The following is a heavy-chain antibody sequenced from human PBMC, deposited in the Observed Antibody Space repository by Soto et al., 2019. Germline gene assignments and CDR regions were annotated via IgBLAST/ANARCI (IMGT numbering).Heavy chain of an antibody. CDR2: IWYDGSYK. V-gene: IGHV3-33*01. CDR3: ARGYGSESYVFDY. J-gene: IGHJ4*02. D-gene: IGHD3-10*01. Sequence: QVQLVESGGGVAQPGRSLRLPCAASGFTFSRYGMHWVRQAPGKGLEWVALIWYDGSYKYYADSVKGRFTISRDNSKNTLYLQMNSLRADDTAVYYCARGYGSESYVFDYWGQGTLVTVSS. CDR1: GFTFSRYG.